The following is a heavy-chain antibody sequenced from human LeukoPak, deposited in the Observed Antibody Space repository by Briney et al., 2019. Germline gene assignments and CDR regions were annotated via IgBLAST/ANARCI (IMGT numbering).Heavy chain of an antibody. CDR3: ARRYCTNGVCYHDRGAFDI. D-gene: IGHD2-8*01. J-gene: IGHJ3*02. Sequence: ASVKVSCKASGGTFNSYAISWVRQAPGQGLEWMGGIIPIFGTANYAQKFQGRVTITADKSTSTAYMELSSLRSEDTAMYYCARRYCTNGVCYHDRGAFDIWGQGTMGTVSS. CDR2: IIPIFGTA. V-gene: IGHV1-69*06. CDR1: GGTFNSYA.